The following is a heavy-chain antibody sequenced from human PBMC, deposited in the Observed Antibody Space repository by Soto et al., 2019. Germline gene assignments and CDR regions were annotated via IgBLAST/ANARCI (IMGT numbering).Heavy chain of an antibody. Sequence: QVQLVQSGAEVKKPGSSVKVSCKASGGTFSSYAISWVRQAPGRGLEWMGGIIPIFGTANYAQKFQGRVTITADESTITAYMELSSLSSEDTAVYYCARVGYYDSSGYYWFDPWGQGTLVTVSS. V-gene: IGHV1-69*01. D-gene: IGHD3-22*01. CDR3: ARVGYYDSSGYYWFDP. CDR2: IIPIFGTA. CDR1: GGTFSSYA. J-gene: IGHJ5*02.